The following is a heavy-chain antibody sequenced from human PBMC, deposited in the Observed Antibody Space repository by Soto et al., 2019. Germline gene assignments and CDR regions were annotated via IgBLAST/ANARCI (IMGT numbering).Heavy chain of an antibody. CDR3: ARRGYSYGYGHFDY. D-gene: IGHD5-18*01. Sequence: PSETLSLTCAVYGGSFSGYYWSWIRQPPGKGLEWIGEINHSGSTNYNPSLKSRVTISVDTSKNQFSLKLSSVTAADTAVYYCARRGYSYGYGHFDYWGQGTLVTVSS. CDR2: INHSGST. V-gene: IGHV4-34*01. CDR1: GGSFSGYY. J-gene: IGHJ4*02.